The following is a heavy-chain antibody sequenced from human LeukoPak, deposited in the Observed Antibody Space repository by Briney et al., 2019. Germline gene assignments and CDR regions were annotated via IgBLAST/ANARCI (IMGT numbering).Heavy chain of an antibody. CDR1: SGSFSGYY. V-gene: IGHV4-34*01. D-gene: IGHD4-11*01. CDR3: ARGWGYSNYSLDY. J-gene: IGHJ4*02. CDR2: INHSGST. Sequence: KPSETLSLTCAVYSGSFSGYYWSWIRQPPGKGLEWIGEINHSGSTNYNPSLKSRVTISVDTSKNQFSLKLSSVTAADTAVYCCARGWGYSNYSLDYWGQGTLVTVSS.